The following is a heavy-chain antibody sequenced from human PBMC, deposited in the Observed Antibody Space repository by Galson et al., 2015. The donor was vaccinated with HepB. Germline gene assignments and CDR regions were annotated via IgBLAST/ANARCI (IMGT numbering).Heavy chain of an antibody. J-gene: IGHJ5*02. V-gene: IGHV2-5*01. CDR2: LYWNDDK. CDR3: AHRPRTPGNLNWFDP. D-gene: IGHD1-14*01. Sequence: PALVKPTQTLTLTCTFSGFSLSTSGVGVGWIRQPPGKALEWLALLYWNDDKRYGSSLKSRLTITKDTSKNQVVLTMTNMDPVDTATYYCAHRPRTPGNLNWFDPWGQGTLVTVSS. CDR1: GFSLSTSGVG.